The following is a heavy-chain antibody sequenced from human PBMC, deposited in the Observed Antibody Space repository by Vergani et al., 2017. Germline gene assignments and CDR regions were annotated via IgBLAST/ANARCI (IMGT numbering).Heavy chain of an antibody. Sequence: QVQLVQSGAEVKKPGASVKVSCKASGYTFTSYYMHWVRQAPGQGLEWMGIINPSGGSTSYAQKFQGRVTMTRHTSTSTVYMELSSLRSEDTAVYYCARDHYDILTDSYYYYCMDVWGQGTTVTVSS. CDR2: INPSGGST. J-gene: IGHJ6*02. CDR3: ARDHYDILTDSYYYYCMDV. V-gene: IGHV1-46*03. D-gene: IGHD3-9*01. CDR1: GYTFTSYY.